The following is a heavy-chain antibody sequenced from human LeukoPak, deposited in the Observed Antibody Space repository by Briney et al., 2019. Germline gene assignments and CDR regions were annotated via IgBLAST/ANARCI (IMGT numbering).Heavy chain of an antibody. CDR1: GLTFSSYG. Sequence: GGSLKLSCAPSGLTFSSYGMHWVRQAPGKGLEYVSTISITGGSTYYANSVKGRFTISRDNSKNTLYLQMGSLRAEDLAVYYCARDPRVGTTTGNYFDYWGQGTLVTVSS. CDR3: ARDPRVGTTTGNYFDY. CDR2: ISITGGST. V-gene: IGHV3-64*01. J-gene: IGHJ4*02. D-gene: IGHD1-26*01.